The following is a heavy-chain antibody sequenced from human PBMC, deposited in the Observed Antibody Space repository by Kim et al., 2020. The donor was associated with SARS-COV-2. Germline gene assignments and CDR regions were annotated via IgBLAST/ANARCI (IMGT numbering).Heavy chain of an antibody. D-gene: IGHD3-3*01. V-gene: IGHV3-7*01. CDR3: ARDWDLYIIWKDALYI. CDR2: KKQDGNQK. J-gene: IGHJ3*02. Sequence: KKKQDGNQKYYVDSVKGRFTIYRDNAKNTLYLQMNSLQAEDTAVYYCARDWDLYIIWKDALYILG.